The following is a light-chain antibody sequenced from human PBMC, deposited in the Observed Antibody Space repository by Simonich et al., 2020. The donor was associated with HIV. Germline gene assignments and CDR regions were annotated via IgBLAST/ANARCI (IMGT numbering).Light chain of an antibody. V-gene: IGKV3-11*01. CDR2: DAS. CDR1: QGVSSY. Sequence: EIVLTQSPATLSLSPGKRPTLSCMARQGVSSYLAWYQQKPGQAPRLLISDASNRATGIPARFSGSGSGTDFTLTISILEPEDFAVYYCQQYSNWPLTFGGGTKVEIK. J-gene: IGKJ4*01. CDR3: QQYSNWPLT.